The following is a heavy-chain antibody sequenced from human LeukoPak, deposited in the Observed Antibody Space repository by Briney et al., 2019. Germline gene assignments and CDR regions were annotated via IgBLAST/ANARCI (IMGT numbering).Heavy chain of an antibody. J-gene: IGHJ4*02. CDR3: AKDHGEPDSSGYLFDF. V-gene: IGHV3-23*01. CDR2: ISGSGEST. CDR1: GFTFSSYA. D-gene: IGHD3-22*01. Sequence: GGSLRLSCAASGFTFSSYAMSWVRQAPGKGLEWFSAISGSGESTYYADSVKGRFTISRDNSKNTLYLQMNSLRAEDTAVYYCAKDHGEPDSSGYLFDFWGQGTLVTVSS.